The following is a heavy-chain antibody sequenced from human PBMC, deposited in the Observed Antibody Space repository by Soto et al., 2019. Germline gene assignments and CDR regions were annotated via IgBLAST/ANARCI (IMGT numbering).Heavy chain of an antibody. CDR3: ARGFEDILTGINWFDP. Sequence: SETLSLTCTVSGGSISSGGYYWSWIRQHPGKGLEWIGYIYYSGSTYYNPSLKSRVTISVDTSKNQFSLKLSSVTAADTAVYYCARGFEDILTGINWFDPWGQGTLVTVSS. V-gene: IGHV4-31*03. CDR1: GGSISSGGYY. D-gene: IGHD3-9*01. CDR2: IYYSGST. J-gene: IGHJ5*02.